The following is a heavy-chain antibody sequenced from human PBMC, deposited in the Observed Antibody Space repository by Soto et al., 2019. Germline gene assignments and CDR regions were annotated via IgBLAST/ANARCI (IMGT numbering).Heavy chain of an antibody. J-gene: IGHJ4*02. CDR1: GGSISNYY. V-gene: IGHV4-59*01. D-gene: IGHD1-26*01. Sequence: QVQLQESGPGLVKPSETLSLTCTVSGGSISNYYWSWIRQPPGKGLEWIGYIYYSGSTNYNPSLTSRVTISVDTAKNQVSLKVTSVTAAETAGYFCGRWGGGATGYWGQGTLVTVSS. CDR3: GRWGGGATGY. CDR2: IYYSGST.